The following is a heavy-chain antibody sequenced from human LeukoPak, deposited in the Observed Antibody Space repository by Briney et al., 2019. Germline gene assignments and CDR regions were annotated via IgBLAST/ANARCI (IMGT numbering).Heavy chain of an antibody. D-gene: IGHD2-2*02. CDR2: IRYDGSNK. Sequence: GGSLRLSCAASGFTFSSYGMHWVRQAPGKGLEWVAFIRYDGSNKYYADSVKGRFTISRDNSKNTLYLQMNSLRAGDTAVYYCAKDREYQLLYGENYFDYWGQGTLVTVSS. J-gene: IGHJ4*02. CDR3: AKDREYQLLYGENYFDY. V-gene: IGHV3-30*02. CDR1: GFTFSSYG.